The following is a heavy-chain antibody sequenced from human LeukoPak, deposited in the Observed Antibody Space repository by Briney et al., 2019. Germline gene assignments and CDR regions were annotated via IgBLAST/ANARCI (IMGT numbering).Heavy chain of an antibody. D-gene: IGHD3-3*01. CDR1: GYTFTSYW. V-gene: IGHV5-51*01. Sequence: GESLKISCEGSGYTFTSYWIAWVRQMPGKGLEWMGIIYPGDSDTRYSPSFQGQVTISADKSISTAYLQWSSLKASDTAMYYCARLICWSAYCGVGQEDGFDIWGQGTMVTVSS. J-gene: IGHJ3*02. CDR2: IYPGDSDT. CDR3: ARLICWSAYCGVGQEDGFDI.